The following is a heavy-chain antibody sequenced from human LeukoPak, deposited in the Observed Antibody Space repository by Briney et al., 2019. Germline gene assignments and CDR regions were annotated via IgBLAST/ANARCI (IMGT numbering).Heavy chain of an antibody. D-gene: IGHD3-22*01. CDR2: INSDGSST. Sequence: GGSLRLSCAASGFTFSSYWMHWVRQAPGKGLVWVSRINSDGSSTSYADSVKGRFTISRDNAKNTLYLQMNSLRAEDTAVYYCARKDSTGYYNPLYSWGQGKPVTVSS. V-gene: IGHV3-74*01. CDR1: GFTFSSYW. J-gene: IGHJ4*02. CDR3: ARKDSTGYYNPLYS.